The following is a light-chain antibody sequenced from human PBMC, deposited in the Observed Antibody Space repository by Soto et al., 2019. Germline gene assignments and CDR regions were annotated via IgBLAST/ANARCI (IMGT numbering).Light chain of an antibody. V-gene: IGKV3-20*01. CDR3: QQIGSSPLT. CDR2: GAS. J-gene: IGKJ5*01. CDR1: QSVSSSH. Sequence: EIVLTQSPGTLSLSPGERATLSCRASQSVSSSHLTWYQQKPGQAPRLLIYGASSRATGIPDRFSGSGSGTDFTLTISRLEPEDFAVYYCQQIGSSPLTFGQGTRLEIQ.